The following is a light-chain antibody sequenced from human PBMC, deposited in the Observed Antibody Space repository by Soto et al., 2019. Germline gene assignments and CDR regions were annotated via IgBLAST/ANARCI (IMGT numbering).Light chain of an antibody. CDR2: AAS. CDR1: QSISSY. CDR3: QQRYSTPRT. V-gene: IGKV1-39*01. J-gene: IGKJ1*01. Sequence: DIQMTQSPSSLSASVGDRVTITCLASQSISSYLNWYQQKPGKAPKLLIYAASSLQSGVPSRFSGIGSVADFTLTFSSLEPEDFATYYGQQRYSTPRTFGQGTKVQIK.